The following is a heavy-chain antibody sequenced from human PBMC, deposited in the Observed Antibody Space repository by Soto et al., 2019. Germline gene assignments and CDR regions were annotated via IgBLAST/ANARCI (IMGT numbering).Heavy chain of an antibody. Sequence: ASVKVSCKASGYNFTSYAMHWVRQAPGQRLEWMGWINAGNGNTKYSQKFQGRVTITRDTSASTAYMELSSLRSEDTAVYYCARVYYYDSSGLPGWYFDYWGQGTLVTVSS. CDR2: INAGNGNT. V-gene: IGHV1-3*01. CDR3: ARVYYYDSSGLPGWYFDY. CDR1: GYNFTSYA. J-gene: IGHJ4*02. D-gene: IGHD3-22*01.